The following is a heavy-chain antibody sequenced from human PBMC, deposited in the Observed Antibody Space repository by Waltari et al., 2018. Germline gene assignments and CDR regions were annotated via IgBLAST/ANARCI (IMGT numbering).Heavy chain of an antibody. CDR3: ARDLTYYYDSSGYYNAFDI. CDR2: IYYSGST. CDR1: GGSISSYY. V-gene: IGHV4-59*01. J-gene: IGHJ3*02. D-gene: IGHD3-22*01. Sequence: QVQLRESGPGLVKPSETLSLTCTVSGGSISSYYWRWLRQPPGTGLEWIGYIYYSGSTNDNPSLKSRVTISVDTSKNQFSLKLSSVTAADTAVYYCARDLTYYYDSSGYYNAFDIWGQGTMVTVSS.